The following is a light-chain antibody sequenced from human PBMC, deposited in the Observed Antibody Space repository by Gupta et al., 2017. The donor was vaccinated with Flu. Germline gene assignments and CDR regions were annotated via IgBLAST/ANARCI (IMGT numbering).Light chain of an antibody. CDR3: QQSDSTPRT. J-gene: IGKJ2*01. CDR2: GAT. V-gene: IGKV1-39*01. CDR1: QSIGDY. Sequence: SPSSLSASVGDRVTITCRASQSIGDYLNWYQQKPGKAPKVLIFGATSLQSGVSSRFSGSGSGTDFTLTISSLQPEDFATYYCQQSDSTPRTFGQGTKVEIK.